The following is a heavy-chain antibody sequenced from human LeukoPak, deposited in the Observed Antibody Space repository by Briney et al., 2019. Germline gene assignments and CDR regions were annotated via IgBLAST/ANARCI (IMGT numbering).Heavy chain of an antibody. CDR2: IYISGST. Sequence: SETLSLTCTVSGGSISSYYWSWIRQPAGKGLEWIGRIYISGSTNYHPSLKSRVTMSVDTYKNQFSLKLRSVTAADTAVYYCARDPAPYDFWSGCPPRAFDIWGQGTMVTVSS. J-gene: IGHJ3*02. V-gene: IGHV4-4*07. CDR3: ARDPAPYDFWSGCPPRAFDI. D-gene: IGHD3-3*01. CDR1: GGSISSYY.